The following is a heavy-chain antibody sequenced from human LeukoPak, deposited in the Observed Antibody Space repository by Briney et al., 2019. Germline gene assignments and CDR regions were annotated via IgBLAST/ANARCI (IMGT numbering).Heavy chain of an antibody. J-gene: IGHJ6*03. V-gene: IGHV4-4*07. D-gene: IGHD3-3*01. CDR2: IYTSGST. CDR3: AREPLWSGYSYYYYYMDV. CDR1: GGSISSYY. Sequence: RSSETLSLTCTVSGGSISSYYWSWIRQPAGKGQEWIGRIYTSGSTNSNPSLKSRVTMSVDTSKNQFSLNLSSVTAADTAVYYCAREPLWSGYSYYYYYMDVWGKGTTVTVSS.